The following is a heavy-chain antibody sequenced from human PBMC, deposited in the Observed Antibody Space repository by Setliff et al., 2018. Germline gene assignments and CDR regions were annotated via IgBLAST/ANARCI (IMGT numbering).Heavy chain of an antibody. J-gene: IGHJ4*02. Sequence: GESLKISCAASGFVFGTYGMHWVRQAPGKGLDWVASVRFDGSYKVYADSVKGRFTISRDNSGNTLFLQMTSLRPEDTAVYYCRVWIGDLSRDFWGRGTLVTVSS. D-gene: IGHD3-10*01. CDR3: RVWIGDLSRDF. CDR2: VRFDGSYK. CDR1: GFVFGTYG. V-gene: IGHV3-30*02.